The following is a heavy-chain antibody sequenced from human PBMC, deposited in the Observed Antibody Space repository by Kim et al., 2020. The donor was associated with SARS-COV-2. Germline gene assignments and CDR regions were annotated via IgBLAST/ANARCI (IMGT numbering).Heavy chain of an antibody. Sequence: GGSLRLSCAASGFTFGDYAMHWVRQAPGKGLEWVSGISWNSGSIGYADSVKGRFTISRDNAKNSLYLQMNSLRAEDTALYYCAKDTAEGVVVMAFDIWGQGTMVTVSS. CDR2: ISWNSGSI. J-gene: IGHJ3*02. D-gene: IGHD2-21*01. CDR3: AKDTAEGVVVMAFDI. CDR1: GFTFGDYA. V-gene: IGHV3-9*01.